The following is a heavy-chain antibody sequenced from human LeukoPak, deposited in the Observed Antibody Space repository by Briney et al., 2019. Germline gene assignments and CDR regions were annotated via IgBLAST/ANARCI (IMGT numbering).Heavy chain of an antibody. V-gene: IGHV4-59*01. CDR2: IYSSGST. CDR1: GGSISNYY. Sequence: SETLSLTCIVSGGSISNYYWSWIRQPPGKGLEWIGYIYSSGSTNYNPSLKSRVTISVATSKNQFSLRLSSVTAADTAVYFCARAGYSSGWPTNWGQGTLVTVSS. D-gene: IGHD6-19*01. CDR3: ARAGYSSGWPTN. J-gene: IGHJ4*02.